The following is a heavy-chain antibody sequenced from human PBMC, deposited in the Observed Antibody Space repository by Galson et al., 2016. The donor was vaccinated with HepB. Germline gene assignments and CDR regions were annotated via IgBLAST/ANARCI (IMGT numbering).Heavy chain of an antibody. CDR1: GDSTSSGIYY. J-gene: IGHJ5*02. V-gene: IGHV4-61*09. Sequence: LSLTCAVSGDSTSSGIYYWSWIRRPAGEGLEWIGHNSTSGRTKYNPSLKDRVPISLDTSKNQFSLSLNSVTAADTAVYYCARGITPFLRFDPWGQGTLVTVSS. CDR2: NSTSGRT. CDR3: ARGITPFLRFDP.